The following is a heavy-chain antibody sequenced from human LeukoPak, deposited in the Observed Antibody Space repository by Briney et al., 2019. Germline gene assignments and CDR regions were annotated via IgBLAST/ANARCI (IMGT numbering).Heavy chain of an antibody. Sequence: SETLSLTCTVSGGSISSYYWSWIRRPPGKGLEWIGEINHSGSTNYNPSLKSRVTISVDTSKNQFSLKLSSVTAADTAVYYCARHGPQWFGVPFWFDPWGQGTLVTVSS. CDR1: GGSISSYY. D-gene: IGHD3-10*01. J-gene: IGHJ5*02. CDR3: ARHGPQWFGVPFWFDP. V-gene: IGHV4-34*01. CDR2: INHSGST.